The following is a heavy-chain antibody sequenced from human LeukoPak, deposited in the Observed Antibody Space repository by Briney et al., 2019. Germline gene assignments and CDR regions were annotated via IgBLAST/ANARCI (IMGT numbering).Heavy chain of an antibody. V-gene: IGHV3-7*01. CDR2: INQDGRHR. Sequence: GGSLRLSCVASGLAFSTYWMTWVRQAPGKGLEWVANINQDGRHRYFVNSVEGRFSISRDNAKNSLYLQIDSLRADDTAVYYCARGGRGWFDPWGQATLVTVSS. CDR1: GLAFSTYW. J-gene: IGHJ5*02. CDR3: ARGGRGWFDP. D-gene: IGHD1-26*01.